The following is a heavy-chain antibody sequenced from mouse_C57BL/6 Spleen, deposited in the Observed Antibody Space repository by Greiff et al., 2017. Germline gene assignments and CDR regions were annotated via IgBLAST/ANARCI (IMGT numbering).Heavy chain of an antibody. D-gene: IGHD2-4*01. CDR3: AGGKYYDYDGYAMDY. CDR1: GYSITSGYY. Sequence: EVKLVESGPGLVKPSQSLSLTCSVTGYSITSGYYWNWIRQFPGNKLEWMGYISYDGSNNYNPSLKNRISITRDTSKNQFFLKLNSVTTEDTATYYCAGGKYYDYDGYAMDYWGQGTSVTVSS. V-gene: IGHV3-6*01. J-gene: IGHJ4*01. CDR2: ISYDGSN.